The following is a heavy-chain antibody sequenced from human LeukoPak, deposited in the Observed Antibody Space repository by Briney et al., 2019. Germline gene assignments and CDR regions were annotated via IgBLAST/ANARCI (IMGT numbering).Heavy chain of an antibody. CDR2: FYYTGST. V-gene: IGHV4-59*01. CDR3: AGRTAATTRPFDY. Sequence: PSETLSLTCSVSGVSLDSYHWSWIRQPPGKGLEWIGYFYYTGSTNYSPSFEGRVTISEDTSKNQISLRLTSVTAADTAVYYCAGRTAATTRPFDYWGQGTLVTVSS. CDR1: GVSLDSYH. D-gene: IGHD2-21*02. J-gene: IGHJ4*02.